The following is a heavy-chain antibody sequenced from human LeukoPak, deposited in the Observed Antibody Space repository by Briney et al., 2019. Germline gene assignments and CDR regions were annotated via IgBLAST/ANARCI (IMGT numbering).Heavy chain of an antibody. D-gene: IGHD2-8*02. CDR3: ARDTGYFDY. CDR2: IRYDGGNK. V-gene: IGHV3-30*02. J-gene: IGHJ4*02. Sequence: GGSLRLSCAASGFTFSSYGMHWVRQAPGKGLEWVAFIRYDGGNKYYADSVKGRFTISRDNSKNTLYLQMNSLRAEDTAVYYCARDTGYFDYWGQGTLVTVSS. CDR1: GFTFSSYG.